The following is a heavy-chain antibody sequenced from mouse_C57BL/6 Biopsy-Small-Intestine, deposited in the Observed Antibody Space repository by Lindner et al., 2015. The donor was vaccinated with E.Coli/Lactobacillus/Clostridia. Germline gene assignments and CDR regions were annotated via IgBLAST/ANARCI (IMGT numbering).Heavy chain of an antibody. D-gene: IGHD1-1*01. CDR2: ISANNGNT. V-gene: IGHV1S130*01. CDR3: ARDSGLTRTYPNYHYGMDV. CDR1: GYTFTSYG. J-gene: IGHJ1*01. Sequence: SVKVSCKSSGYTFTSYGINWVRQAPGQGLEWMGWISANNGNTNHSQKFQGRVTMTTDTPTSTAYMDLRSLRSDDTAVYYCARDSGLTRTYPNYHYGMDVWGQGTTVTVSS.